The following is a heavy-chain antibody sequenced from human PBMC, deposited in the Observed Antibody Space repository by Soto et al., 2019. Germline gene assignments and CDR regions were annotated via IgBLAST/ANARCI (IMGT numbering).Heavy chain of an antibody. Sequence: PGVSLRLSFAASGFTFSSYSMNWVRQAPGKGLEWVSSISSSSSYIYYAGSVKGRFTISRDNAKNSLYLQMNSLRAEDTAIYYCARHLKDRSAFYSSFDSWGQGTLVTVSS. CDR1: GFTFSSYS. V-gene: IGHV3-21*04. CDR3: ARHLKDRSAFYSSFDS. D-gene: IGHD3-22*01. J-gene: IGHJ4*02. CDR2: ISSSSSYI.